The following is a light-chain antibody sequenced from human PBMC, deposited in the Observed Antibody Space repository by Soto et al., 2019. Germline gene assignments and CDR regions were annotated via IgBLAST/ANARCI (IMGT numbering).Light chain of an antibody. CDR3: QQSYSIPYT. V-gene: IGKV1-39*01. J-gene: IGKJ3*01. CDR2: GAS. CDR1: QSISSY. Sequence: DIQMTQSPSSLSASVGDRVTITCRASQSISSYLNWYQQKPGKAPKLLIYGASSLQSGVPSRFSGSGSGTDFTLTISSLQPEDFATYYCQQSYSIPYTFGPGTKVDIK.